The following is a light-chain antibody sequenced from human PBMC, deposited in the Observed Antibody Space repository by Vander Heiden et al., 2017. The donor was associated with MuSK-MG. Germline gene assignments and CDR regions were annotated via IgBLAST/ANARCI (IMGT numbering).Light chain of an antibody. Sequence: DIPMTHSPPSLSASVGDRVTTTCPASHDISNYLNWYQQKPGEAPKLLIYDASNLETRVPSRFSRSGSATNFTFTISSRQPQDIATYYCQQYGNLRQATFGQGTQVEIK. CDR3: QQYGNLRQAT. CDR2: DAS. V-gene: IGKV1-33*01. CDR1: HDISNY. J-gene: IGKJ5*01.